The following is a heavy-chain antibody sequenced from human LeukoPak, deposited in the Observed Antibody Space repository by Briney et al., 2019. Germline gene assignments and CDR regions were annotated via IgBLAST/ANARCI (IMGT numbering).Heavy chain of an antibody. CDR3: AKPAMKFQH. CDR2: ISYDGSNK. D-gene: IGHD2-2*01. J-gene: IGHJ1*01. V-gene: IGHV3-30-3*02. Sequence: PGGSLRLSCAASGFTFSSYAMHWVRQAPGKGLEWVAVISYDGSNKYYADSVKGRFTISRDNSKNTLYLQMNSLRAEDTAVYYCAKPAMKFQHWGQGTLVTVSS. CDR1: GFTFSSYA.